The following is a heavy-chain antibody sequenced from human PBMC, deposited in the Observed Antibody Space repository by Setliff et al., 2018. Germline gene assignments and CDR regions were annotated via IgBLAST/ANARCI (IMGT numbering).Heavy chain of an antibody. CDR2: IYYRGDT. Sequence: SETLSLTCTVSGASLSSGTYYWGWIRQPPGKGLEWIGRIYYRGDTYYNASLKGRLTISVDTAQNQFSLKLTSVTAADTAVYYCAKGGGRYHSASWGQRTLVTVSS. J-gene: IGHJ4*02. V-gene: IGHV4-39*07. CDR1: GASLSSGTYY. CDR3: AKGGGRYHSAS. D-gene: IGHD1-26*01.